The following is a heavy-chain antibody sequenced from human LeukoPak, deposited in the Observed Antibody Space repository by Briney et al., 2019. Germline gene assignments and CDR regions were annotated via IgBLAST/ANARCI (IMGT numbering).Heavy chain of an antibody. CDR3: ARDRARSYYYDSSGYYSPFDY. CDR1: GFTFSSFG. D-gene: IGHD3-22*01. V-gene: IGHV3-21*01. Sequence: GGSLRLSCAASGFTFSSFGMHWVRQAPGKGLEWVSSISSSSSYIYYADSVKGRFTISRDNAKNSLYLQMNSLRAEDTAVYYCARDRARSYYYDSSGYYSPFDYWGQGTLVTVSS. CDR2: ISSSSSYI. J-gene: IGHJ4*02.